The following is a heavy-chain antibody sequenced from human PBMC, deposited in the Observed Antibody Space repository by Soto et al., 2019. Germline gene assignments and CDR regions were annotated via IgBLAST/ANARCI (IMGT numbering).Heavy chain of an antibody. Sequence: QLQLQESGPGLVKPSETLSLTCTVSGGSISSSSYYWGWIRQPPGKGLEWVGSNYYSGSTYYNPSLKSRFTISVDTSKNQFSLKLSSVTAADTAVYYCARHRGLRGYSGYPAPFDIWGQGTMVTVSS. D-gene: IGHD5-12*01. CDR3: ARHRGLRGYSGYPAPFDI. CDR1: GGSISSSSYY. J-gene: IGHJ3*02. V-gene: IGHV4-39*01. CDR2: NYYSGST.